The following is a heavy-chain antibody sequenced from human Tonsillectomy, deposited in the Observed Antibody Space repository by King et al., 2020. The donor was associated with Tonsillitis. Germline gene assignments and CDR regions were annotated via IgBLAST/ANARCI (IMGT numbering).Heavy chain of an antibody. V-gene: IGHV4-4*07. J-gene: IGHJ4*02. CDR1: GGSISSYY. Sequence: VQLQESGPGLVKPSETLSLTCTVSGGSISSYYWSWIQQPAGKGLEWIGRIYTSGSTNYNPSLKSRVTMSVDTSMNQFSLKLSSVTAADTAVYYCARDYDFWSGYYLDYWGQGTLVTVSS. D-gene: IGHD3-3*01. CDR2: IYTSGST. CDR3: ARDYDFWSGYYLDY.